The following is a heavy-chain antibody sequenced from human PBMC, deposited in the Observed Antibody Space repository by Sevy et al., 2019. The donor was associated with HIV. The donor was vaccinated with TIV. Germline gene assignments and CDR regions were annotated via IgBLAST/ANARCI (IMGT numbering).Heavy chain of an antibody. CDR1: GYNFNTYT. CDR3: ARDPYARRGFDY. D-gene: IGHD3-16*01. V-gene: IGHV1-3*01. Sequence: ASLKVSCKATGYNFNTYTIHWVRQAPGQSLEWMAWLNPGNGNTKYSQQFRGRVTITRNKSARTVYMELTSLTSEDTAVYFCARDPYARRGFDYWGQGTLVTVSS. CDR2: LNPGNGNT. J-gene: IGHJ4*02.